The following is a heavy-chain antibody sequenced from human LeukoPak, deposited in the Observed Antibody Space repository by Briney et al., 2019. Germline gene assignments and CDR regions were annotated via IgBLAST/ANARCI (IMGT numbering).Heavy chain of an antibody. D-gene: IGHD2/OR15-2a*01. J-gene: IGHJ4*02. V-gene: IGHV3-23*01. CDR3: AKRMGYDFGHFDY. Sequence: TGGSLRLSCAASGLTFSSYAMIWVRQAPGKGLEWVSGISGSGGSTYYADSAKGRFTISRDNSKNTLYLQMNSLRDDDAGVYYCAKRMGYDFGHFDYWGQGALVTVSS. CDR2: ISGSGGST. CDR1: GLTFSSYA.